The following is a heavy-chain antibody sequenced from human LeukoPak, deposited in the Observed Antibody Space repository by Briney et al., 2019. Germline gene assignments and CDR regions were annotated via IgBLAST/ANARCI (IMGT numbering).Heavy chain of an antibody. CDR1: GFTFSSYA. V-gene: IGHV3-23*01. D-gene: IGHD1/OR15-1a*01. CDR3: ARARNNGGLYYFDY. J-gene: IGHJ4*02. Sequence: PGGSLRLSCAASGFTFSSYAVSWVRQAPGKGLEWVSAISGSGGSTYYADSVKGRFTISRDNSKNTLYLQMNSLRAEDTAVYYCARARNNGGLYYFDYWGQGTLVTVSS. CDR2: ISGSGGST.